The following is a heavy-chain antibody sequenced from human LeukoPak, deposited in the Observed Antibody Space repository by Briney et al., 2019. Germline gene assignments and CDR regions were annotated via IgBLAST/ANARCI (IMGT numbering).Heavy chain of an antibody. V-gene: IGHV1-46*01. Sequence: ASVKVSCKASGYTFTNYYIPWVRQAPGQGLEWMGMINPSGGSTIYTQKFQARVTVTRDTSTSTVYMELSSLRSEDTAVYYCARSRGTYFDYWGQGTLVTVSS. CDR2: INPSGGST. D-gene: IGHD1-26*01. CDR1: GYTFTNYY. CDR3: ARSRGTYFDY. J-gene: IGHJ4*02.